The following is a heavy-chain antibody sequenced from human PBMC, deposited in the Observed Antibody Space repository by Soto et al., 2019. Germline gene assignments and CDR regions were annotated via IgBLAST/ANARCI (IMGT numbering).Heavy chain of an antibody. CDR3: ARDLAFGLSDY. D-gene: IGHD3-10*01. CDR1: GYTFTSYA. V-gene: IGHV1-3*01. J-gene: IGHJ4*02. CDR2: INAGNGNT. Sequence: QVHLVQSGAEVKKPGASVKVSCKASGYTFTSYAMYWVRQAPGQRLEWMGWINAGNGNTKYSQKVQGRVTITRDTTASTAYMELSSLRSEDTAVYYCARDLAFGLSDYWGQGTLVTVSS.